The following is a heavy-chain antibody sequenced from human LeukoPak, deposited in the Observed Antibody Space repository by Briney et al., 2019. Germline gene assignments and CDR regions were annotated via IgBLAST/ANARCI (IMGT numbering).Heavy chain of an antibody. V-gene: IGHV3-30*02. D-gene: IGHD5-18*01. CDR3: ARATLRGYSYGPPDY. CDR1: AFTFSRYG. J-gene: IGHJ4*02. Sequence: GGSLRLSCAASAFTFSRYGMHWVRQAPGKGLEWVAFIRYDGSKKYYADSVEGRFTISRDNSTNTLYLQMNSLRAEDTAVYYCARATLRGYSYGPPDYWGQGTLVTVSS. CDR2: IRYDGSKK.